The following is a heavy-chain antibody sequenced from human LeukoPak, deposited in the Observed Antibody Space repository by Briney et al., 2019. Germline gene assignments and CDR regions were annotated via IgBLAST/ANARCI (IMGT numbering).Heavy chain of an antibody. D-gene: IGHD4-17*01. CDR1: GFTFSSYA. CDR3: ARDFANDYV. J-gene: IGHJ4*02. Sequence: GGSLRLSCTASGFTFSSYAMSWVRQAPGKGLEWVSAISGSGGSTYYADSVKGRFTISRDNAKNSLYLQMNSLRAEDTAVYYCARDFANDYVWGQGTLVTVSS. CDR2: ISGSGGST. V-gene: IGHV3-23*01.